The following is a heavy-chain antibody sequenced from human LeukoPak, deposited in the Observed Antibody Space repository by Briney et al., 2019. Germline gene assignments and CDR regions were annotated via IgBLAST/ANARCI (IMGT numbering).Heavy chain of an antibody. J-gene: IGHJ4*02. D-gene: IGHD1-14*01. CDR1: GYTFTGHY. CDR3: ARSRVGMESLDY. CDR2: INPDSGGT. Sequence: ASVKVSCKASGYTFTGHYMHWVRQAPGQGLEWMGWINPDSGGTKYAQKFQGRVTMTRDTSISTAYMELSRLRSDDTAVYYCARSRVGMESLDYWGQGTLVTVSS. V-gene: IGHV1-2*02.